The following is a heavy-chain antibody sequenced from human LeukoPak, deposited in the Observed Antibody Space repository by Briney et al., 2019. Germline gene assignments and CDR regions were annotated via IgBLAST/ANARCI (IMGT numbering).Heavy chain of an antibody. J-gene: IGHJ6*02. Sequence: PSETLSLTCTVSGGSISSGGYYWSWIRQHPGKGLEWIGYIYYSRSTYYNPSLKSRVTISVDTSKNQFSLKLSSVTAADTAVYYCARERRPSSSWYNYYYGMDVWGQGTTVTVSS. D-gene: IGHD6-13*01. CDR3: ARERRPSSSWYNYYYGMDV. V-gene: IGHV4-31*03. CDR2: IYYSRST. CDR1: GGSISSGGYY.